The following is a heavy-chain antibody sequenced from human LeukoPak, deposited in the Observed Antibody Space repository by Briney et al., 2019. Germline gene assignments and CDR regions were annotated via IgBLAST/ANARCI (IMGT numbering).Heavy chain of an antibody. Sequence: LETLSLTCTVSGGSISSSSYYWGWIRQPPGKGLEWIGSIYYSGSTYYNPSLKSRVTISVDTSKNQFSLKLSSVTAADTAVYYCAGENSSGWYVVEPPRGRKPHYYYYMDVWGKGTTVTISS. J-gene: IGHJ6*03. V-gene: IGHV4-39*07. CDR1: GGSISSSSYY. CDR3: AGENSSGWYVVEPPRGRKPHYYYYMDV. D-gene: IGHD6-19*01. CDR2: IYYSGST.